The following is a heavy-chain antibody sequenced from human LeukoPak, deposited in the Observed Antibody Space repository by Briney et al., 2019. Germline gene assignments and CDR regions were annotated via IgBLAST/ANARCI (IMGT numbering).Heavy chain of an antibody. CDR1: GVTLSSYE. CDR3: ARFSSGWYLLGSECCAFDI. Sequence: GGSLRRSCTVSGVTLSSYETSWIRQAPGKGLEWVSSIKYSDTSGHYADSVQGRFTISRDNSKNTLYLQLNSLRAEDTAVYYCARFSSGWYLLGSECCAFDIWGQGTMVTVSS. J-gene: IGHJ3*02. V-gene: IGHV3-23*01. CDR2: IKYSDTSG. D-gene: IGHD6-19*01.